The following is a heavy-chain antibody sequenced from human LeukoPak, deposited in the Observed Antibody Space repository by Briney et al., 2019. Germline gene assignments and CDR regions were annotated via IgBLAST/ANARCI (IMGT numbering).Heavy chain of an antibody. J-gene: IGHJ6*03. Sequence: SETLSLTCTVSGGSISSTTYYWAWIRQPPGKGLEWIGSIYKTGSTNYSPSLRSRVTISLDTSKNQFSLKLSSVTAADTAICYCARDFSSSSTVYYYYYMDVWGKGTTVTVSS. CDR1: GGSISSTTYY. D-gene: IGHD6-6*01. CDR2: IYKTGST. V-gene: IGHV4-39*07. CDR3: ARDFSSSSTVYYYYYMDV.